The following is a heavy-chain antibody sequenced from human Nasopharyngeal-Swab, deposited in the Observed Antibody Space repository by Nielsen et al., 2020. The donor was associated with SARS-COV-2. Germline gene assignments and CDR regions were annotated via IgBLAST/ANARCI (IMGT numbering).Heavy chain of an antibody. CDR2: IYYSGST. CDR3: AGLSELVGGDP. D-gene: IGHD1-26*01. CDR1: GGSISSYY. V-gene: IGHV4-59*01. J-gene: IGHJ5*02. Sequence: GSLTLSCTVSGGSISSYYWSWIRQPPGKGLEWIGYIYYSGSTNYNPSLKSRVTISVDTSTNQFSLELGSVDAADTAVYYCAGLSELVGGDPGGQGTLVTVSS.